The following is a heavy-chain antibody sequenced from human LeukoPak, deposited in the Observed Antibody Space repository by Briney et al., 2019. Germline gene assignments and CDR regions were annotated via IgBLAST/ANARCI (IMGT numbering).Heavy chain of an antibody. CDR1: GYTFTSYD. V-gene: IGHV1-8*01. Sequence: ASVKVSCKASGYTFTSYDVNWFRQATGQGLEWMGWMNPNSGNTGYAQKFQGRVSLTRDTSISTAYMELSSLRSEDTAVYYCARGSGASGIYGMDVWGQGTTVTVSS. CDR2: MNPNSGNT. CDR3: ARGSGASGIYGMDV. J-gene: IGHJ6*02. D-gene: IGHD3-10*01.